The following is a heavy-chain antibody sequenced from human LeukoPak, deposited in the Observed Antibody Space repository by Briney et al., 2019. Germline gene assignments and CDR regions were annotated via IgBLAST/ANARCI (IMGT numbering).Heavy chain of an antibody. CDR3: AKASVGYSYGAYYFDY. J-gene: IGHJ4*02. V-gene: IGHV3-23*01. Sequence: PGGSLRLSCAASGFTFSSYAMSWVRQAPGKGLEWVSAISGSGGSTYYADSVKGRFTISRDNSKNTLYLQMNSLRAEDTAVYYCAKASVGYSYGAYYFDYWGQGTLVTVSS. CDR2: ISGSGGST. D-gene: IGHD5-18*01. CDR1: GFTFSSYA.